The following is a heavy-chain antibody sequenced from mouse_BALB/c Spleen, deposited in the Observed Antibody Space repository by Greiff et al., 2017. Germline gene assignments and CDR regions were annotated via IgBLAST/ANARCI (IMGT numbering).Heavy chain of an antibody. J-gene: IGHJ2*01. CDR1: GYTFTSYW. Sequence: QVQLQQPGAELVKPGASVKLSCKASGYTFTSYWMHWVKQRPGQGLEWIGEINPSNGRTNYNEKFKSKATLTVDKSSSTAYMQLSSLTSEDSAVYYCARVGGYFDYWGQGTTLTVSS. CDR2: INPSNGRT. V-gene: IGHV1S81*02. CDR3: ARVGGYFDY. D-gene: IGHD1-1*02.